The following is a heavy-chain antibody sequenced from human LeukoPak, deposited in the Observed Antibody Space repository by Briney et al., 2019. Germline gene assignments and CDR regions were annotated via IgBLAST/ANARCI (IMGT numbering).Heavy chain of an antibody. CDR3: AGAERLVFYSFGY. CDR2: INHSGST. D-gene: IGHD1-26*01. J-gene: IGHJ4*02. V-gene: IGHV4-34*01. Sequence: KPSAPLSLPGAVGGGSFSGYYWRWSRKPPGKGVEGIGEINHSGSTNYNPSLKSRVTISVYTSNNQFPLKLISVNAADTAVYYCAGAERLVFYSFGYWGQGTLVTVSS. CDR1: GGSFSGYY.